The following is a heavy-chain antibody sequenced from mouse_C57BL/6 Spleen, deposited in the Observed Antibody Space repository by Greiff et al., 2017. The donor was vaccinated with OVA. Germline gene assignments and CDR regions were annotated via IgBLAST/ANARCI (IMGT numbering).Heavy chain of an antibody. V-gene: IGHV14-4*01. CDR1: GFYIKDGY. J-gene: IGHJ2*01. CDR3: TTLRGVSPDY. Sequence: EVQLVESGAELVRPGASVKLSCTASGFYIKDGYMHWVKQRPEQGLVGIGWIDPENGDTEYASKFQGKATITADTSSNTAYLQLSSLTSEDTAVYYCTTLRGVSPDYWGQGTTLTVSS. D-gene: IGHD2-10*02. CDR2: IDPENGDT.